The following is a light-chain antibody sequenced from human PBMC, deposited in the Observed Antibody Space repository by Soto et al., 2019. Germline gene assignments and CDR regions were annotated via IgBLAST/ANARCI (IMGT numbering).Light chain of an antibody. CDR1: SSNIGGNT. CDR3: QSYDGSVV. Sequence: QSVLTQPPSLSGTPGQRVTISCSGSSSNIGGNTVHWYQHLPGTAPKLLIYANNDRPSGVPDRFSGSRSDTSASLAITGLQAEDEGDYYCQSYDGSVVFGGGTQLTVL. V-gene: IGLV1-44*01. J-gene: IGLJ2*01. CDR2: ANN.